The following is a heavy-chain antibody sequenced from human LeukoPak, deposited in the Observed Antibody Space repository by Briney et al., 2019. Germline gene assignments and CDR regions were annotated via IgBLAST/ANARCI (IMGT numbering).Heavy chain of an antibody. Sequence: GGSLRLSCAASGFTFSSYWMSWVRQAPGKGLEWVANIKQDGSEKYYVDSVKGRFTISRDNAKNSLYLQMNSRRAEDTAVYYSSLEGSSWYRYFQHWGQGTLVTVSS. CDR2: IKQDGSEK. D-gene: IGHD6-13*01. CDR1: GFTFSSYW. V-gene: IGHV3-7*05. J-gene: IGHJ1*01. CDR3: SLEGSSWYRYFQH.